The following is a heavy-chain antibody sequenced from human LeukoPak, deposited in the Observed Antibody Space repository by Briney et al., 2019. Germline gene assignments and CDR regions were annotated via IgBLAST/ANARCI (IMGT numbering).Heavy chain of an antibody. J-gene: IGHJ4*02. CDR2: IYYSGST. CDR1: GGSISSYY. CDR3: ARVETRDGYNYGYFDY. V-gene: IGHV4-59*01. Sequence: SETLFLTCTVSGGSISSYYWSWLRQPPGKGLEWIGYIYYSGSTNYNPSLKSRVTISVDTSKNQFSLKLSSVTAADTAVYYCARVETRDGYNYGYFDYWGQGTLVTVSS. D-gene: IGHD5-24*01.